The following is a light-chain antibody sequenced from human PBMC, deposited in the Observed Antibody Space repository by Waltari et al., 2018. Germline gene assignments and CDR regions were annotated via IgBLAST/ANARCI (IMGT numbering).Light chain of an antibody. CDR1: QSVSRT. Sequence: EIVLTQSPGTLSLSPGERATLSCRASQSVSRTLAWYQQKPGQAPRLLIYDASSRATGTPDRFSGSGSWTDFSLTISRLEPEDFAVYYCQKYGSLPATFGQGTKVEIK. CDR2: DAS. CDR3: QKYGSLPAT. V-gene: IGKV3-20*01. J-gene: IGKJ1*01.